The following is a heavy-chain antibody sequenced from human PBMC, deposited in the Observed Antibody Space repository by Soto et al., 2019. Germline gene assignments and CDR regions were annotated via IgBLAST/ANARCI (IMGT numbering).Heavy chain of an antibody. CDR1: GFTFSDYY. J-gene: IGHJ4*02. CDR3: ARGGVKGTTARGQVYN. D-gene: IGHD1-7*01. V-gene: IGHV3-11*06. CDR2: ISSSGDST. Sequence: QVQVVESGGGLVKPGGSLRLSCAASGFTFSDYYMSWIRQAPGKGLEWASFISSSGDSTKYADCVKGRFTISRDNAKNSLYLQLNSLRAEDTAVYYCARGGVKGTTARGQVYNWGQGTLVTVSS.